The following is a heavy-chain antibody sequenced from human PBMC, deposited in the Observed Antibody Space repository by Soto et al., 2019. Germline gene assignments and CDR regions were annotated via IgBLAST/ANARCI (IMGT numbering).Heavy chain of an antibody. D-gene: IGHD6-13*01. Sequence: QVQLQESGPGLVKPSQTLSLTCTVSGGSISSGGYYWSWIRQHPGKGLEWIGYIYYSGSTYYNPSLKRRLTISVDTSKNQFSLKLSSVTAADTAVYYCARAPRIAAAGDDAFDIWGQGTMVTVSS. CDR3: ARAPRIAAAGDDAFDI. CDR1: GGSISSGGYY. V-gene: IGHV4-31*03. J-gene: IGHJ3*02. CDR2: IYYSGST.